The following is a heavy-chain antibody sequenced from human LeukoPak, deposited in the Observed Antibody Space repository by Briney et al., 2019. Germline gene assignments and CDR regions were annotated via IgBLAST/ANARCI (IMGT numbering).Heavy chain of an antibody. J-gene: IGHJ4*02. CDR1: GYTFTSYD. Sequence: ASVKVSCKASGYTFTSYDINWVRQATGQGLEWMGWINPNSGGTNYAQKFQGRVTMTRDTSISTAYMELSRLRSDDTAVYYCARDNGYYDSSVNYWGQGTLVTVSS. CDR3: ARDNGYYDSSVNY. V-gene: IGHV1-2*02. D-gene: IGHD3-22*01. CDR2: INPNSGGT.